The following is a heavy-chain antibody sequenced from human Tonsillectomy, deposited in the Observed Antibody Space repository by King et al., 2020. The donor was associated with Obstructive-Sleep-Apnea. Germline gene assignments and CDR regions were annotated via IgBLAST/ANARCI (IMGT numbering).Heavy chain of an antibody. V-gene: IGHV3-23*04. Sequence: VQLVESGGNLEQPGGSLRLSCAASGFTFSSYAMSWVRQAPGKGLEWVSAISGSGGGTYYAVSVRGRFTITRDNSKNTLYLQMNSLRAEDTAVYYCAKDRTLYGSGSYSYFDFWGQGTLVTVSS. J-gene: IGHJ4*02. D-gene: IGHD3-10*01. CDR1: GFTFSSYA. CDR2: ISGSGGGT. CDR3: AKDRTLYGSGSYSYFDF.